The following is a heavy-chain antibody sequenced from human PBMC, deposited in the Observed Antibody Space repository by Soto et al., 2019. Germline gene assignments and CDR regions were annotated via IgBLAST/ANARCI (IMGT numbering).Heavy chain of an antibody. V-gene: IGHV4-31*03. J-gene: IGHJ6*02. CDR1: GGSISSGGYY. CDR2: IYYGGST. CDR3: ARDLRFRGFYGMDV. Sequence: ASENLSLTCTVSGGSISSGGYYWSWIRQHPGKGLGWIGYIYYGGSTYYNPSLKSRVTISVDTSKNQFSLKLSSVTAADTAVYYCARDLRFRGFYGMDVWGQGTTVTVSS. D-gene: IGHD3-10*01.